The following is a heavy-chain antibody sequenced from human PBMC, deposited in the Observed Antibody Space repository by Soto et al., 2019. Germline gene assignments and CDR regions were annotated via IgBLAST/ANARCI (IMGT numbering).Heavy chain of an antibody. Sequence: QVQLVESGGGVVQPGRSLRLSCAASGFTFSSYGMHWVRQAPGKGLEWVAVIWYDGSNKYYADSVKGRFTISRDNSKNTLYLQMNSLRAEDTAVYYCAAGWLQLAVDYWGQGTLVTVSS. CDR3: AAGWLQLAVDY. CDR2: IWYDGSNK. D-gene: IGHD5-12*01. V-gene: IGHV3-33*01. CDR1: GFTFSSYG. J-gene: IGHJ4*02.